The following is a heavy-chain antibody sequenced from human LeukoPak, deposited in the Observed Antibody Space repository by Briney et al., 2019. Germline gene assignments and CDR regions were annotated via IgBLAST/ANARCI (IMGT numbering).Heavy chain of an antibody. CDR1: GLTVTNNY. V-gene: IGHV3-66*01. D-gene: IGHD4-17*01. CDR2: IYTNGNT. Sequence: GGSLRLSCAASGLTVTNNYWNWVRQPPGKGPEWISLIYTNGNTQYADSVKGRFTFSRDISKNTLYLQMNSLRVEDTAVYFRTYGDYPLTYWGQGTLVSVSS. J-gene: IGHJ4*02. CDR3: TYGDYPLTY.